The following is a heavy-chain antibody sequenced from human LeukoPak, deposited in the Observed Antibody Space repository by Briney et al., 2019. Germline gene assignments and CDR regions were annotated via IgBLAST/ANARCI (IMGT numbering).Heavy chain of an antibody. V-gene: IGHV3-48*01. CDR2: ISSGSSTI. Sequence: PGGSLRLSCAASGFTFSSYSMNWVRQAPGKGLEWISYISSGSSTIYYADSVKGRFTISRDNSKNTLYLQMNSLRAEDTAVYYCARDAGSSHDYWGQGTLVTVSS. D-gene: IGHD6-13*01. CDR1: GFTFSSYS. J-gene: IGHJ4*02. CDR3: ARDAGSSHDY.